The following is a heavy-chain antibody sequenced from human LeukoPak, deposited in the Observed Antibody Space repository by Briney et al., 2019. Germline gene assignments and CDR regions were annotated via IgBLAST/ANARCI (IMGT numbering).Heavy chain of an antibody. D-gene: IGHD3-10*01. Sequence: SGTLFLTRTFSGCSISHGDYYWSLDRQPPGKGLEGIGYIYYSGSTYYNPSLKSRVTISVDTSKNQFSLKLSSVTAADTAVYYCASGVRGSLAPAFDPWGQGTLVTVSS. CDR3: ASGVRGSLAPAFDP. CDR1: GCSISHGDYY. V-gene: IGHV4-30-4*01. J-gene: IGHJ5*02. CDR2: IYYSGST.